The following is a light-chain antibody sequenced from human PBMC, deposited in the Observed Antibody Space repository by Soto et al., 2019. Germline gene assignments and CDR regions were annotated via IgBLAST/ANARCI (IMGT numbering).Light chain of an antibody. CDR1: QSVTNNY. CDR2: SAS. J-gene: IGKJ1*01. Sequence: EIVLAQSPGTLSLSPGERATLSCVASQSVTNNYLAWYQQKPGQAPRLLIFSASSRATGIPDRFSGSGSGTEFTLTISSLQSEDFAVYYCQHYIAWPEFGQGTKV. V-gene: IGKV3-20*01. CDR3: QHYIAWPE.